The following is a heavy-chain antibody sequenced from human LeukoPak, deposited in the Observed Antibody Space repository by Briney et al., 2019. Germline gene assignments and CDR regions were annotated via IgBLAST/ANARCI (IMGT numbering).Heavy chain of an antibody. CDR1: GFTFSSYG. CDR3: AKEIYDYVWGSDY. Sequence: GGSLRLSCAASGFTFSSYGMHWVRQAPGKGLEWVAFIRYDGSNKYYADSVKGRFTISRDNSKNTLYLQMNSLRAEDTAVYYCAKEIYDYVWGSDYWGQGTLVTVSS. D-gene: IGHD3-16*01. CDR2: IRYDGSNK. J-gene: IGHJ4*02. V-gene: IGHV3-30*02.